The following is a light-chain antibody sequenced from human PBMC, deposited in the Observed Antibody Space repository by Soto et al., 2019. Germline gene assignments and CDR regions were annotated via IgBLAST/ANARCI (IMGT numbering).Light chain of an antibody. Sequence: QSALTQPPSASGSPGKSVTISCTGPSLDVGGYNYVSWYQHHPGKAPKLMIYEVSKRPSGVPDRFSGSKSGNTASLTVSGLQAEDEADYYCSSYAGSNTFVVFGGGTKLTVL. J-gene: IGLJ2*01. CDR1: SLDVGGYNY. CDR3: SSYAGSNTFVV. V-gene: IGLV2-8*01. CDR2: EVS.